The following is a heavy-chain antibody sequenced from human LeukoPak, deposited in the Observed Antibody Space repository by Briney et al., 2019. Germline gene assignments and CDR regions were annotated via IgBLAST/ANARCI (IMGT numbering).Heavy chain of an antibody. CDR2: IYPADSTA. Sequence: GESLKISCKASGYSFTTYWIGWVRQMPGKGLEWMGIIYPADSTAHYSPSFQGQVTISADKSITTAYLQWRSLKASDTAMYYCARSGATYYDFLAGSSDDLDIWGRGTMVTVSS. D-gene: IGHD3-9*01. V-gene: IGHV5-51*01. CDR1: GYSFTTYW. J-gene: IGHJ3*02. CDR3: ARSGATYYDFLAGSSDDLDI.